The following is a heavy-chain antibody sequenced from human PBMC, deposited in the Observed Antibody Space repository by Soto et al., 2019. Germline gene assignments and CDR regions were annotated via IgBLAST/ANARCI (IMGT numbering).Heavy chain of an antibody. CDR1: GGTFSSYA. CDR2: IIPIFGTA. V-gene: IGHV1-69*01. D-gene: IGHD3-10*01. J-gene: IGHJ4*02. CDR3: ARGNVMVRGVIKNYYFDY. Sequence: QVQLVQSGAEVKKPGSSVKVSCKASGGTFSSYAISWVRQAPGQGLEWMGGIIPIFGTANYAQKFQGRVTITADESTSTAYMELSSLRSEDTAVYYCARGNVMVRGVIKNYYFDYWGQGTLVTVSS.